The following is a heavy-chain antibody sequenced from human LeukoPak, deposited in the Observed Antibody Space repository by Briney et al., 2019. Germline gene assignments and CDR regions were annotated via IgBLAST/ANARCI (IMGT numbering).Heavy chain of an antibody. V-gene: IGHV3-23*01. D-gene: IGHD3-10*01. J-gene: IGHJ4*02. CDR1: GFIFSHHG. CDR3: VQGTRRGAITMVRGVIGKSYYFDS. Sequence: GGSLRLSCATSGFIFSHHGMNWVRQAPGKGLEWVSGIRADAVTTYYADSVKGRFIISRDNSKNTLYLQMNSLRAADTALYYCVQGTRRGAITMVRGVIGKSYYFDSWGQGTLVTVSS. CDR2: IRADAVTT.